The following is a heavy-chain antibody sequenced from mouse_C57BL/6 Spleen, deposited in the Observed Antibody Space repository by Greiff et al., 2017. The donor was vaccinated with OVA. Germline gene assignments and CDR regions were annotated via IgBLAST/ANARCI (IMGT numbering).Heavy chain of an antibody. J-gene: IGHJ3*01. V-gene: IGHV1-52*01. D-gene: IGHD1-1*01. CDR2: IDPSDSET. CDR3: ARYAGSTPWFAD. CDR1: GYTFTSYW. Sequence: VQLQQPGAELVRPGSSVKLSCKASGYTFTSYWMHWVKQRPIQGLEWIGNIDPSDSETHYTQKFKDKATLTVAKSSSTAYMQLRSLTSEDAAAYYCARYAGSTPWFADWGKGTLVTVSA.